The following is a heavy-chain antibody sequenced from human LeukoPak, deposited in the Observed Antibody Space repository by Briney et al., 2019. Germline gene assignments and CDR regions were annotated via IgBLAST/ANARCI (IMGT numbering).Heavy chain of an antibody. CDR3: AKGMTTFDY. Sequence: PGGSLRLSCAASGFTFSNFWMHWVRQAPGKGLEWVSAISGSGGSTYYADSVKGRFTISRDNSKNTLYLQMNSLRAEDTAVYYCAKGMTTFDYWGQGTLVTVSS. CDR1: GFTFSNFW. V-gene: IGHV3-23*01. D-gene: IGHD4-17*01. J-gene: IGHJ4*02. CDR2: ISGSGGST.